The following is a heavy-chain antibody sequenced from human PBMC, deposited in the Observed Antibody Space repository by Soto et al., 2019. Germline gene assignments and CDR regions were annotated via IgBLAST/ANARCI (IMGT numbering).Heavy chain of an antibody. D-gene: IGHD3-9*01. J-gene: IGHJ6*03. CDR1: GYTFTSYD. V-gene: IGHV1-8*01. Sequence: GASLKVSCKASGYTFTSYDINWVRQATGQGLEWMGWMNPNSGNTGYAQKFQGRVTMTRNTSISTAYMELSSLRSEDTAVYYCARQYYDIVTGYYTSSYYYMDAWGKGTTVTVSS. CDR2: MNPNSGNT. CDR3: ARQYYDIVTGYYTSSYYYMDA.